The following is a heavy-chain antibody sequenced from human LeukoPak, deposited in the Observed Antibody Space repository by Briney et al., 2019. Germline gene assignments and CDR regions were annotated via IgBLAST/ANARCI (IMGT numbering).Heavy chain of an antibody. J-gene: IGHJ6*02. V-gene: IGHV1-2*02. CDR3: ARDLLVTRTFYYYNGMDV. CDR2: INPNSGGT. CDR1: GYTFTVYY. D-gene: IGHD2-21*02. Sequence: ASVKVSCKASGYTFTVYYMHWVRQAPGQGLEWMGWINPNSGGTNYAQKFQGRVTMTRDTSIRTAYMELSRLRSDDTAVYYCARDLLVTRTFYYYNGMDVWGQGTTVTVSS.